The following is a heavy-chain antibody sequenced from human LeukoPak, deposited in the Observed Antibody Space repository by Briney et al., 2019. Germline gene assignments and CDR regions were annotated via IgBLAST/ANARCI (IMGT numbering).Heavy chain of an antibody. D-gene: IGHD2-2*02. CDR3: AKVGHRGCSSTSCYSGYFDY. CDR1: GFTFSSYG. V-gene: IGHV3-33*06. Sequence: GGSLRLSCAASGFTFSSYGMHWVRQAPGKGLEWVAVIWYDGSNKYYADSVKGPFTISRDNSKNTLYLQMNSLRAEDTAVYYCAKVGHRGCSSTSCYSGYFDYWGQGTLVTVSS. J-gene: IGHJ4*02. CDR2: IWYDGSNK.